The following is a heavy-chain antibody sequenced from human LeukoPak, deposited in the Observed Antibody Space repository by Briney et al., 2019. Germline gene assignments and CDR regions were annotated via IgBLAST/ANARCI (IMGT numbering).Heavy chain of an antibody. Sequence: GGSLRLSCAASGFTFSNYWMHWIRQVPGKGLVWVSRINSDGSSISYADSVKGRFTISRDNAKNTLYLQMNSLRAEDTAVYYCARKTMIVVLYYFDYWGQGTLVTVSS. CDR2: INSDGSSI. CDR3: ARKTMIVVLYYFDY. CDR1: GFTFSNYW. V-gene: IGHV3-74*01. J-gene: IGHJ4*02. D-gene: IGHD3-22*01.